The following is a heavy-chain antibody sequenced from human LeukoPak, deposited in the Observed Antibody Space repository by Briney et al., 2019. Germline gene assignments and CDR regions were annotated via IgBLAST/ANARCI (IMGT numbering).Heavy chain of an antibody. CDR1: GGSFSGYY. CDR2: INHSGST. D-gene: IGHD2-2*01. CDR3: ARVSPLVVVPARRAPPRGSFDY. J-gene: IGHJ4*02. Sequence: SETLSLTCAVYGGSFSGYYWSWIRQPPGKGLEWIGEINHSGSTNYNPSLKSRVTISVDTSKNQFSPKLSSVTAADTAVYYCARVSPLVVVPARRAPPRGSFDYWGQGTLVTVSS. V-gene: IGHV4-34*01.